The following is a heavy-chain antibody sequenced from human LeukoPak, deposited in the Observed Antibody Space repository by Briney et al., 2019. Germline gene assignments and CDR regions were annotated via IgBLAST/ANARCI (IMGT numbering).Heavy chain of an antibody. Sequence: PGGSLRLSCAASGFTSSTYGMHWVRQAPGKGLEWVAVIRYDGGNKNYGDSVKGRFTISRDNSKNTLYLQMNSLRAEDTAVYYCARAISAMVADNWGQGTLVTVSS. CDR1: GFTSSTYG. D-gene: IGHD5-18*01. V-gene: IGHV3-33*01. CDR2: IRYDGGNK. CDR3: ARAISAMVADN. J-gene: IGHJ4*02.